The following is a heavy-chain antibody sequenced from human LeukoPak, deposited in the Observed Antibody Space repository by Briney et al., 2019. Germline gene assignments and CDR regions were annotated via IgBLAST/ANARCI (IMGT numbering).Heavy chain of an antibody. D-gene: IGHD6-13*01. Sequence: SVKVSCKASGGTFSSYAISWVRQAPGQGLEWMGGIIPIFGTANYAQKFQGRVTITADESTSTAYMELSSLRSEDTAVYYCARVVMSIAAADYFDYWGQGTLVTVSS. J-gene: IGHJ4*02. CDR2: IIPIFGTA. CDR3: ARVVMSIAAADYFDY. V-gene: IGHV1-69*13. CDR1: GGTFSSYA.